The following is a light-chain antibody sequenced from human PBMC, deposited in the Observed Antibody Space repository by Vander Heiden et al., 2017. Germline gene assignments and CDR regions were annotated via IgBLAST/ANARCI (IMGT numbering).Light chain of an antibody. Sequence: SDVPPQPPSVSVAPGKTATITCGGNNIGTKSVHWYRQKPGQAPVLVVYGNSDRPSGIPERFSGSNSGNTATLTITRVEAEDEADYYCQVWDSSSYHWVFGGGTKLTVL. CDR3: QVWDSSSYHWV. CDR2: GNS. J-gene: IGLJ3*02. CDR1: NIGTKS. V-gene: IGLV3-21*03.